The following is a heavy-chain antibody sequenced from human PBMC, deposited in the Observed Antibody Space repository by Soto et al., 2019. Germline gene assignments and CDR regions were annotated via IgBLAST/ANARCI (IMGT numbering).Heavy chain of an antibody. CDR2: INSDGSRT. D-gene: IGHD2-2*01. CDR3: ARDLSSCTSARCYSYYYGMDV. V-gene: IGHV3-74*01. J-gene: IGHJ6*02. Sequence: GGSLRLSCSASGLNFSRYWTHWVRQVPGRGLMWVSHINSDGSRTSYADSVKGRFTISRDNAKNTLYLQMNSLRAEDTAVYYCARDLSSCTSARCYSYYYGMDVWGQGTTVTVSS. CDR1: GLNFSRYW.